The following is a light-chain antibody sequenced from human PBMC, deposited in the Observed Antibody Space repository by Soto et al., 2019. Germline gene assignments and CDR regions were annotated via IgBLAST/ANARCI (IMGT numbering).Light chain of an antibody. CDR2: GAS. CDR1: QSVSSN. J-gene: IGKJ5*01. V-gene: IGKV3D-15*01. CDR3: QQRSNWPIT. Sequence: IMMSQSPATLSVSPGERATLSCRASQSVSSNLAWYQPKPGQAPRLLIYGASTRATGIPARFSGSGSGTEFTLTISSLQSEDFAVYYCQQRSNWPITFGQGTLLEI.